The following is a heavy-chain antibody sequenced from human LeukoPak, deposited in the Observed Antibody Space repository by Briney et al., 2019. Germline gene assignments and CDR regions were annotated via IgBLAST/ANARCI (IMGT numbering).Heavy chain of an antibody. CDR2: IQHDGSNK. V-gene: IGHV3-30*02. CDR3: ARTDSNIAARRIGFDS. CDR1: GFTFTSHG. Sequence: GGSLRLSCVVSGFTFTSHGMHWIRQAPGKGLEWVAFIQHDGSNKYYADSVKGRFTISRDNSKNTLYLQMNSLRAEDTAVYYCARTDSNIAARRIGFDSWGQGTLVTVSS. J-gene: IGHJ4*02. D-gene: IGHD6-6*01.